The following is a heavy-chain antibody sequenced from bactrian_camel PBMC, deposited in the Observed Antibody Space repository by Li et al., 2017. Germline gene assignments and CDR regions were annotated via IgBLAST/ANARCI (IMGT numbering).Heavy chain of an antibody. CDR1: GYSHSSYC. D-gene: IGHD6*01. CDR2: ISPGDGST. Sequence: HVQLVESGGGSVQAGGSLRLSFVISGYSHSSYCMGWFRQAPGKERERVAIISPGDGSTYYADSVKGRFTISQDNVKKTAYLQMTSLTPEDTAMYYCAADHPTPAGLCPGVERVADLGHSGPGTQVTVS. CDR3: AADHPTPAGLCPGVERVADLGH. J-gene: IGHJ6*01. V-gene: IGHV3S1*01.